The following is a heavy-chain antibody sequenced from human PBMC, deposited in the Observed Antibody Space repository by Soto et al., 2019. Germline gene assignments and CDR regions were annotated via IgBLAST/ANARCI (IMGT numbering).Heavy chain of an antibody. V-gene: IGHV1-18*01. CDR3: ARTYDSSGYYSGWFDP. Sequence: GASVKLSCTASGYTFTSYGISWVRQAPGQGLEWMGWISAYNGNTNYAQKLQGRVTMTTDTSTSTAYMELRSLRSDDTAVYYCARTYDSSGYYSGWFDPWGQGTLVTVSS. J-gene: IGHJ5*02. CDR1: GYTFTSYG. D-gene: IGHD3-22*01. CDR2: ISAYNGNT.